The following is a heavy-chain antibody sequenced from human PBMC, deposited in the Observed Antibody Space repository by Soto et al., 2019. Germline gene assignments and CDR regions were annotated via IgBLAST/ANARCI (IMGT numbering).Heavy chain of an antibody. CDR3: ARCSAAAGYRYSGSYYPQRGFDY. CDR2: ISYDGSNK. V-gene: IGHV3-30-3*01. J-gene: IGHJ4*02. CDR1: GFTFSSYA. D-gene: IGHD1-26*01. Sequence: GGSLRLSCAASGFTFSSYAMHWVRQAPGKGLEWVAVISYDGSNKYYADSVKGRITISRDNSKKTLYLQMNSLRAEDTTENYCARCSAAAGYRYSGSYYPQRGFDYWGQGTLVTVSS.